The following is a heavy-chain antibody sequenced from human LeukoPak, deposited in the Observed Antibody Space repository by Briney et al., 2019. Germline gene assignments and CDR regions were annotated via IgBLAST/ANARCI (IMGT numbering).Heavy chain of an antibody. CDR2: ISSGTGSYI. D-gene: IGHD3-10*01. J-gene: IGHJ4*02. Sequence: GGSLRLSCAVSGFSVTNNYMSWVRQAPGKGLEWVSTISSGTGSYIYYADSVRGRFTISRDNAKNSLYLQMNSLRAEDTAVYYCARDRYYGSGMAIDYWGQGTLVTVSS. CDR3: ARDRYYGSGMAIDY. CDR1: GFSVTNNY. V-gene: IGHV3-21*04.